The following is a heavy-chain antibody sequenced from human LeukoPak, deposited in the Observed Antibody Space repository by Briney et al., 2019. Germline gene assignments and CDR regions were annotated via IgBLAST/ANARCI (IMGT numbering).Heavy chain of an antibody. CDR3: ARRAIAEGFDY. J-gene: IGHJ4*02. CDR2: TSSSGRTI. D-gene: IGHD6-13*01. Sequence: GGSLRLSCAASGFTFSSYSMNWVRQAPGKGLEWVSYTSSSGRTIYYADSVRGRFTISRDNAKNSLYLQMNSLRVEDTAVYYCARRAIAEGFDYWGQGTLVTVSS. CDR1: GFTFSSYS. V-gene: IGHV3-48*04.